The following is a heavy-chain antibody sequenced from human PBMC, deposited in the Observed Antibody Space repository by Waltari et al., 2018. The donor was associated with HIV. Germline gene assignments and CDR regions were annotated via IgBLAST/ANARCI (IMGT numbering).Heavy chain of an antibody. CDR1: GFAFSRYA. CDR3: TKDPRDTDGMDV. Sequence: EVQLFESGGGLVQPGGSLRLFGAASGFAFSRYAMTWVRQAPGKGLEWVSSINGSGGRTYYADSVKGRFSISRDNSKNTLYLEMKSLRAEDTAIYYCTKDPRDTDGMDVWGQGTAVTVSS. D-gene: IGHD2-2*02. J-gene: IGHJ6*02. V-gene: IGHV3-23*01. CDR2: INGSGGRT.